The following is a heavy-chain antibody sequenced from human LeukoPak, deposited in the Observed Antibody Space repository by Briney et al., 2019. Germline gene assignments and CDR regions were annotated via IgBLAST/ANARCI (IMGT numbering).Heavy chain of an antibody. D-gene: IGHD3-10*01. CDR3: AGAHCYGSGSYPYYFDY. CDR1: GGSFSGYY. CDR2: INHSGST. J-gene: IGHJ4*02. Sequence: SETLSLTCAVYGGSFSGYYWSWIRQPPGKGLEWIGEINHSGSTNYNPSLRSRVTISVDTSKNQFSLKLSSVTAADTAVYYCAGAHCYGSGSYPYYFDYWGQGTLVTVSS. V-gene: IGHV4-34*01.